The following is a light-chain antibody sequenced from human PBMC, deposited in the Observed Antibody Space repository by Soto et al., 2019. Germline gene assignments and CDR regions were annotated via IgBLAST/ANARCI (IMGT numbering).Light chain of an antibody. V-gene: IGKV1-9*01. CDR2: AAS. CDR3: QQLITYPVT. J-gene: IGKJ5*01. CDR1: QGVSSF. Sequence: GDSVTITCRASQGVSSFLAWYQQKPGKAPDLLIYAASTLQSGVPSRFSGSGSGTDFTLTISSRQPEDFATYYCQQLITYPVTFGQGTRLEIK.